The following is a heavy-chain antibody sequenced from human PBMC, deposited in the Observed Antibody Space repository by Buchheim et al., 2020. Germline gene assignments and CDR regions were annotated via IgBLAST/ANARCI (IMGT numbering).Heavy chain of an antibody. CDR3: ASSPYGDYVGGVDY. J-gene: IGHJ4*02. V-gene: IGHV3-30-3*01. D-gene: IGHD4-17*01. Sequence: QVQLVESGGGVVQPGRSLRLSCAASGFTFSSYAMHWVRQAPGKGLEWVAVISYDGSNKYYADSVKGRFTISRDNSKNTLYLQMNSLRAEDTAVYYCASSPYGDYVGGVDYWGQGTL. CDR2: ISYDGSNK. CDR1: GFTFSSYA.